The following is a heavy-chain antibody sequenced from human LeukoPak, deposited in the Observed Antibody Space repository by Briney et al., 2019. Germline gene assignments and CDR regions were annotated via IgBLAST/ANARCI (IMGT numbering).Heavy chain of an antibody. CDR2: ISGSGGST. D-gene: IGHD3-22*01. CDR3: AKGTYYYDSSAVPL. Sequence: PGGSPRLSCAASGFTFSSYAMSWVRQAPGKGLEWVSAISGSGGSTYYADSVKGRFTISRDNSKNTLYPQMNSLRAEDTAVYYCAKGTYYYDSSAVPLWGQGTLVTVSS. V-gene: IGHV3-23*01. CDR1: GFTFSSYA. J-gene: IGHJ4*02.